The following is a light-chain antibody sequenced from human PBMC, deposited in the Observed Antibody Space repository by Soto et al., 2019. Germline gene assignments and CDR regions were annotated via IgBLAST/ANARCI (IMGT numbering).Light chain of an antibody. CDR1: SSDVGSYNL. V-gene: IGLV2-23*03. CDR2: EGS. CDR3: CSYAGSSTFYVV. Sequence: QSALTQPASVSGSPGQSITISCTGTSSDVGSYNLVSWYQQHPGKAPKLMIYEGSKRPSGASNRFSGSKSGNTASLTISGLQAEDEADYYCCSYAGSSTFYVVFGGGTKVTVL. J-gene: IGLJ2*01.